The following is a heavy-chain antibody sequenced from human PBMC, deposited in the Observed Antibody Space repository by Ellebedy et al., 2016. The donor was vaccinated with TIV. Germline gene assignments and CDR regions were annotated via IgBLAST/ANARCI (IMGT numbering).Heavy chain of an antibody. CDR1: GFTVSSNY. CDR3: ARDPLWRNDY. Sequence: GGSLRLXCAASGFTVSSNYMSWVRQAPGKGLEWVSAISGSGGSTYYADSVKGRFTISRDNAKNSLYLQMNSLRAEDTAVYYCARDPLWRNDYWGQGTLVTVSS. V-gene: IGHV3-23*01. J-gene: IGHJ4*02. CDR2: ISGSGGST. D-gene: IGHD3-3*01.